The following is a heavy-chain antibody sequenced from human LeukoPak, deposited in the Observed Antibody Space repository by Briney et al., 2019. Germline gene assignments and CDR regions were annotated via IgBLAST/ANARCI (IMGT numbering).Heavy chain of an antibody. CDR1: GGSISSSSYY. Sequence: SETLSLTCTVSGGSISSSSYYWGWIRQPPGKGLEWIGSIYYSGSTYYNPSLKSRVTISVDTSKNQFSLQLNSVTPEDTAVYYCARAVSAYIAVAEELDYWGQGTLVTVSS. V-gene: IGHV4-39*01. CDR2: IYYSGST. J-gene: IGHJ4*02. D-gene: IGHD6-19*01. CDR3: ARAVSAYIAVAEELDY.